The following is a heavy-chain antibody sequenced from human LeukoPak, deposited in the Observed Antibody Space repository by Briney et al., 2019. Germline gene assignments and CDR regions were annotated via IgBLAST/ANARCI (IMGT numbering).Heavy chain of an antibody. D-gene: IGHD5-12*01. J-gene: IGHJ4*02. V-gene: IGHV4-59*01. CDR1: GGSISSYY. Sequence: PSETLSLTCTVSGGSISSYYWSWLRQPPGKGLEWIGYIYYSGSTNYNPSLKSRVTISVDTSKNQFSLKLSSVTAADTAVYYCAREGGGYEDYWGQGTLVTVSS. CDR3: AREGGGYEDY. CDR2: IYYSGST.